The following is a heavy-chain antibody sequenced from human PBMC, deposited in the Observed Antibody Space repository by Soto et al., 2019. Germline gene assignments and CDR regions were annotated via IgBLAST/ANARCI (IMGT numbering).Heavy chain of an antibody. J-gene: IGHJ4*02. CDR2: INHSGST. CDR1: GGSFSGYY. V-gene: IGHV4-34*01. D-gene: IGHD5-18*01. Sequence: KPSETLSLTCAVYGGSFSGYYWSWIRQPPGKGLEWIGEINHSGSTNYNPSLKSRVTISVDTSKNQFSLKLSSVTAADTAVYYCARAHGYGYGYSRFDYWGQGTLVTVSS. CDR3: ARAHGYGYGYSRFDY.